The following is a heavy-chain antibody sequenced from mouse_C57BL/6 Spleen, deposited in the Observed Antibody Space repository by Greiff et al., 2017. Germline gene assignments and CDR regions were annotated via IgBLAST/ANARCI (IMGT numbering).Heavy chain of an antibody. CDR2: IDPSDSYT. J-gene: IGHJ2*01. CDR1: GYTFTSYW. V-gene: IGHV1-69*01. Sequence: QVQLQQPGAELVMPGASVKLSCKASGYTFTSYWMHWVKQRPGQGLEWIGEIDPSDSYTNYNQKFKGKSTLTVDKSSSTAYMKLSSLTSEDSAVEYCARQDYSSSYDYWGQGTTLTVSS. D-gene: IGHD1-1*01. CDR3: ARQDYSSSYDY.